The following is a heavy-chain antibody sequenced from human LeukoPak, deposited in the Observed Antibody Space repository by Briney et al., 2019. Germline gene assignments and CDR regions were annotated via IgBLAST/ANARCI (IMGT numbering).Heavy chain of an antibody. V-gene: IGHV3-74*01. J-gene: IGHJ6*02. CDR1: GFTLSSYW. Sequence: GGSLRLSCAASGFTLSSYWMHWVRQVPGKGLVWVSRIKSDGSDTRYADSVKGRFTISRDNSKNTLYLQMNSLRAEDTAVYYCAKVNHYYYGMDVWGQGTTVTVSS. CDR3: AKVNHYYYGMDV. CDR2: IKSDGSDT.